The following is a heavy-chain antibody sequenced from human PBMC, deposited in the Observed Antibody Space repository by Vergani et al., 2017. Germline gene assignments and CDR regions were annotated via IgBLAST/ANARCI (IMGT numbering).Heavy chain of an antibody. D-gene: IGHD4-17*01. CDR1: GFTFSSYS. CDR2: ISSSSSTI. Sequence: EVQLVESGGGLVKPGGSLRLSCAASGFTFSSYSMNWVRQAPGKGLEWVSSISSSSSTIYYADSVKGRFTISRDNAKNSLYLQMNSLRAEDTAVYYCARDLKYGDYLYYFDYWGQGTLVTVSS. J-gene: IGHJ4*02. V-gene: IGHV3-21*01. CDR3: ARDLKYGDYLYYFDY.